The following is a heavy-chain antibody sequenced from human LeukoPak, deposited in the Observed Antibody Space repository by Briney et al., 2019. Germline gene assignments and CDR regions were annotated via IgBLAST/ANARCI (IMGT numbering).Heavy chain of an antibody. CDR3: ARGGSKAAATFDY. J-gene: IGHJ4*02. D-gene: IGHD2-15*01. CDR1: GGSISGYY. V-gene: IGHV4-4*07. Sequence: NSSETLSLTCTVSGGSISGYYWSWIRQPVGKGLEWIGHIYTSGITNYNPSLKSRVTMSVDTSKNQFSLMLSSVTAADTAVYYCARGGSKAAATFDYWGQGTLVTVFS. CDR2: IYTSGIT.